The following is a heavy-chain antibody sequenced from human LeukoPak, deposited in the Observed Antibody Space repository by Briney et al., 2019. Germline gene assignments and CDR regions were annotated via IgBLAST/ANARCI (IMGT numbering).Heavy chain of an antibody. D-gene: IGHD3-3*01. CDR2: ITSSGSSI. V-gene: IGHV3-11*01. CDR3: ARAAYYDFWSGYYMSDWFDP. CDR1: GFSFRDSY. Sequence: GGSLRLSCAASGFSFRDSYMSWIRQAPGKGLERVSHITSSGSSIYYADSVKGRFTISRDNAKNSLNLQMNSLRAEDTAVYYCARAAYYDFWSGYYMSDWFDPWGQGTLVTVSS. J-gene: IGHJ5*02.